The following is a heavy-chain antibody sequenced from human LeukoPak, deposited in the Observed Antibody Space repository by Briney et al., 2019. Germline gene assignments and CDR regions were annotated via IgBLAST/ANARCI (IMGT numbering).Heavy chain of an antibody. CDR1: GGSFSSFY. CDR2: IYYSGST. CDR3: ARHYGYSYGYLQAFDI. Sequence: PSETLSLTCAVYGGSFSSFYWSWIRQPPGKGLEWIGYIYYSGSTNYNPSLKSRVTISVDTSKNQFSLKLSSVTAADTAVYYCARHYGYSYGYLQAFDIWGQGTMVTVSS. V-gene: IGHV4-59*08. J-gene: IGHJ3*02. D-gene: IGHD5-18*01.